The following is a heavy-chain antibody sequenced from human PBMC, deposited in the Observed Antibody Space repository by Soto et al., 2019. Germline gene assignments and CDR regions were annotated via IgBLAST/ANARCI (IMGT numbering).Heavy chain of an antibody. CDR1: GFTFSGYY. V-gene: IGHV3-30*18. CDR2: ISYDGSNK. CDR3: AKPYGGLYYYYYMDV. D-gene: IGHD4-17*01. Sequence: GGSLRLSCAASGFTFSGYYMDWVRQAPGKGLEWVAVISYDGSNKYYADSVKGRFTISRDNSKNTLYLQMNSLRAEDTAVYYCAKPYGGLYYYYYMDVWGKGTTVTVSS. J-gene: IGHJ6*03.